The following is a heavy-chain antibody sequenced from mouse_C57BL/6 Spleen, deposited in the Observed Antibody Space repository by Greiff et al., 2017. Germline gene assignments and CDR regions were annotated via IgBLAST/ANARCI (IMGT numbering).Heavy chain of an antibody. CDR3: ARWVAYFDY. Sequence: VQLQQPGAELVKPGASVKMSCKASGYTFTSYWITWVKQRPGQGLEWIGDIYPGSGSTNYNEKFKSKATLTVDTSSSTAYMRLHSLPSEDSSVYYCARWVAYFDYWGQGTTLTVSS. CDR1: GYTFTSYW. V-gene: IGHV1-55*01. CDR2: IYPGSGST. D-gene: IGHD1-1*02. J-gene: IGHJ2*01.